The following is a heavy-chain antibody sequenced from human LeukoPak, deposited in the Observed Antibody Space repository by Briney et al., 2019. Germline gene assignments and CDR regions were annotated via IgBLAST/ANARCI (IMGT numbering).Heavy chain of an antibody. Sequence: ASVKVSCKASGGTFSSYAISWVRQAPGQGLERMGGIIPIFGTANYAQKFQGRVTITADESTSTAYMELSSLRSEDTAVYYCARAATYYDYVWGSPINWFDPWGQGTLVTVSS. CDR1: GGTFSSYA. CDR2: IIPIFGTA. V-gene: IGHV1-69*13. D-gene: IGHD3-16*01. CDR3: ARAATYYDYVWGSPINWFDP. J-gene: IGHJ5*02.